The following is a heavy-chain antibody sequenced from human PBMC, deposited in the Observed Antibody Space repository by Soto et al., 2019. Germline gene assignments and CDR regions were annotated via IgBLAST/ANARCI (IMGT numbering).Heavy chain of an antibody. V-gene: IGHV3-48*02. D-gene: IGHD2-2*01. CDR1: GFTFSSYS. J-gene: IGHJ6*02. CDR3: ARDKDQGIVLVPAAIPHYYYGMDV. Sequence: EVQLVESGGGLVQPGGSLRLSCAASGFTFSSYSMNWVRQAPGKGLEWVSYISSSSSTIYYADSVKGRFTISRDNAKNSLYLQMNSLRDEDTAVYYCARDKDQGIVLVPAAIPHYYYGMDVWGQGTTVTVSS. CDR2: ISSSSSTI.